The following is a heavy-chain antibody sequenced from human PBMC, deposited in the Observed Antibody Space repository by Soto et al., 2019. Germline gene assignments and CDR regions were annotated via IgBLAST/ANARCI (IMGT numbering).Heavy chain of an antibody. CDR2: ISGSGGST. V-gene: IGHV3-23*01. CDR3: AKDDSSGYYYSDY. D-gene: IGHD3-22*01. J-gene: IGHJ4*02. CDR1: VFTFSRYA. Sequence: WWSLRLSCSASVFTFSRYAMSWFRQAPGKGLEWVSAISGSGGSTYYADSVKGRFTISRDNSKNTLYLQMNSLRAEDTAVYYCAKDDSSGYYYSDYWGQGTLVTVSS.